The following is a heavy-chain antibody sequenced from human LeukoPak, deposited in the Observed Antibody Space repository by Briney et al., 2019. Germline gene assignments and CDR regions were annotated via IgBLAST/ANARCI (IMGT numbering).Heavy chain of an antibody. CDR3: ATYLYASSAFDS. CDR2: IKEDGREM. Sequence: PGGSLRLSCAASGFTFSSFWMSWGRQAPGKGLEWVANIKEDGREMYYVDSVKGRFTISRDNAKNSLSLQMNSLRSEDTAVYYCATYLYASSAFDSWGQGTLVTVSS. V-gene: IGHV3-7*05. J-gene: IGHJ5*01. D-gene: IGHD3-22*01. CDR1: GFTFSSFW.